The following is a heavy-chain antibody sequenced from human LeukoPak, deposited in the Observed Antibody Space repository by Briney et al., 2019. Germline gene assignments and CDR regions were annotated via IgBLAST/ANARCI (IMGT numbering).Heavy chain of an antibody. CDR3: ARNYYFHYYMDV. Sequence: SXXXSLTCTVSGGSISSGDYYWSWIRQPPGKGLEWIGYIYYSGSTYYTPSLKSRLTISVDTSKNQFSLKLSSVTAADTAVYYCARNYYFHYYMDVWGKGTTVTVSS. CDR1: GGSISSGDYY. CDR2: IYYSGST. J-gene: IGHJ6*03. V-gene: IGHV4-30-4*08.